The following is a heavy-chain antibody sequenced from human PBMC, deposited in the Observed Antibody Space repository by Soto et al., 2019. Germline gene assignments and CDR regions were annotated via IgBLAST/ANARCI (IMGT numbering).Heavy chain of an antibody. J-gene: IGHJ3*02. V-gene: IGHV1-8*01. D-gene: IGHD3-3*01. CDR1: GYTFTIYY. CDR3: LPPTYYDLWSGFYTRAFDI. CDR2: MNPNSGNT. Sequence: ASVKVSCKASGYTFTIYYINWVRQATGQGLEWMGWMNPNSGNTGYAQKFQGRVTMTRNTSISTAYMELSSLRSEDTAVYYCLPPTYYDLWSGFYTRAFDICGKGRMITISS.